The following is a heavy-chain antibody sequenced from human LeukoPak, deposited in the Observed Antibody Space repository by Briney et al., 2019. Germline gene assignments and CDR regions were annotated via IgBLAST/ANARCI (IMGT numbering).Heavy chain of an antibody. J-gene: IGHJ4*02. Sequence: GASLKISCKGSGYSFTSYWIGWVRQMPGKGLECMGIIYPGDSDTRYSPSFQGQVTISADKSISTAYLQWSSLKASDTAMYYCARHTLPYYYDSSGYCDYWGPGTLVTVSS. CDR3: ARHTLPYYYDSSGYCDY. V-gene: IGHV5-51*01. D-gene: IGHD3-22*01. CDR1: GYSFTSYW. CDR2: IYPGDSDT.